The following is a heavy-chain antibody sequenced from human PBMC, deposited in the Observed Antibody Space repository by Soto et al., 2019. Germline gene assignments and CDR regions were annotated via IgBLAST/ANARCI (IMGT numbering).Heavy chain of an antibody. D-gene: IGHD2-8*02. J-gene: IGHJ4*02. V-gene: IGHV1-8*01. CDR2: MIPKSGNA. CDR1: GYTFTRYD. CDR3: LRSLVGTSFDC. Sequence: QVQLVQSGAEVKEPGASVKVSCKASGYTFTRYDINWVRQATGQGLEWMGWMIPKSGNAGYAQKFQGRVTMTINTPIRRAYKGLSSLSPGGAAVCLCLRSLVGTSFDCWAQGTLVTVST.